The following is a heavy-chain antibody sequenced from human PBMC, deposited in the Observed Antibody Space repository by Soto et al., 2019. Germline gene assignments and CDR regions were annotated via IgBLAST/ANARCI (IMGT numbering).Heavy chain of an antibody. CDR1: GFTFSSYG. CDR3: AREACGGDCYSHWFDP. CDR2: IWYDGSNK. D-gene: IGHD2-21*02. V-gene: IGHV3-33*01. Sequence: QVQLVESGGGVVQPGRSLRLSCAASGFTFSSYGMHWVRQAPGKGLEWVAVIWYDGSNKYYADSVKGRFTISRDNSKKTLYLQMNSLRAEDTAVYYCAREACGGDCYSHWFDPWGQGTLVTVSS. J-gene: IGHJ5*02.